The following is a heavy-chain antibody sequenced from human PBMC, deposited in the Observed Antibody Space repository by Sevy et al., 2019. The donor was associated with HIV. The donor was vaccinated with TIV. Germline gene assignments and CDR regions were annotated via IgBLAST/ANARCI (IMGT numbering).Heavy chain of an antibody. Sequence: QLGGSLRLSCAASGFTFSSYWMSWVRQAPGKGLEWVATMKEDGSEKSYVDSVKGRFTISRDNAKNSLYLQMNSLRVDDTALYYCVRGGLGGFSYSLDCWGQGTLVTVSS. CDR1: GFTFSSYW. D-gene: IGHD5-18*01. CDR2: MKEDGSEK. CDR3: VRGGLGGFSYSLDC. V-gene: IGHV3-7*01. J-gene: IGHJ4*02.